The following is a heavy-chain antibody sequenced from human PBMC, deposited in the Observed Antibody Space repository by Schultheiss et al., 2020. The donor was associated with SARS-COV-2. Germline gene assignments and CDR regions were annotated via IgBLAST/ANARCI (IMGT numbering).Heavy chain of an antibody. CDR1: GGSISSYY. J-gene: IGHJ6*02. V-gene: IGHV4-4*08. Sequence: SETLSLTCTVSGGSISSYYWSWIRQPPGKGLEWIGRIYTSGSTNYNPSLKSRVTISVDTSKNQFSLKLSSVTAADTAVYYCARDPRYGGNPKYGMDVWGQGTTVTVSS. CDR2: IYTSGST. CDR3: ARDPRYGGNPKYGMDV. D-gene: IGHD4-23*01.